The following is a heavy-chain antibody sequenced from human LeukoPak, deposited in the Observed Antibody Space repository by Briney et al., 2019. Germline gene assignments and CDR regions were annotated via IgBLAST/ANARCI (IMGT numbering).Heavy chain of an antibody. CDR1: GFTFSSYG. D-gene: IGHD7-27*01. Sequence: PGGSLRLSCAASGFTFSSYGMHWVRQAPGKGLEWVALIWYDGNNKYYADSVKGRFTVSRDNSQNTLYLQMDSLRAEDTAVYYCARDLAAGEHFYFDFWGRGALVIVSS. V-gene: IGHV3-33*01. CDR2: IWYDGNNK. J-gene: IGHJ2*01. CDR3: ARDLAAGEHFYFDF.